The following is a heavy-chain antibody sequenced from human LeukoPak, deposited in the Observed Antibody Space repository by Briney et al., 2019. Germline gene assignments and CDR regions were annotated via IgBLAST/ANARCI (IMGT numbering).Heavy chain of an antibody. CDR1: GGSFSGYY. D-gene: IGHD3-10*01. CDR2: INHSGST. CDR3: ARAVTYYGSGSYYNGYNWFDP. J-gene: IGHJ5*02. V-gene: IGHV4-34*01. Sequence: SETLSLTCAVYGGSFSGYYWSWIRQPPGKGLEWIGEINHSGSTNYNPSLKSRVTISVDTPKNQFSLKLSSVTAADTAVYYCARAVTYYGSGSYYNGYNWFDPWGQGTLVTVSS.